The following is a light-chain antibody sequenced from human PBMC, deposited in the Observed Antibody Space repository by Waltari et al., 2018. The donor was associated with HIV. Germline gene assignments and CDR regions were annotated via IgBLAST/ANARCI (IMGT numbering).Light chain of an antibody. V-gene: IGLV3-19*01. CDR3: NSRDTSGNHQV. CDR1: SLRRYY. Sequence: SSELTQDPAVSVALGQTVRITCQGDSLRRYYARRYKQKPGQTPVLVIYGKKTRPSGIPDRFSAASSGTTASLTISGAQAEDEADYYCNSRDTSGNHQVFGGGTTLTVL. CDR2: GKK. J-gene: IGLJ2*01.